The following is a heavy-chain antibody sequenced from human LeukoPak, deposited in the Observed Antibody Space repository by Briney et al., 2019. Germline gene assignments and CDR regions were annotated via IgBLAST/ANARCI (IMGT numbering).Heavy chain of an antibody. D-gene: IGHD2-15*01. CDR1: GFTFSSYG. J-gene: IGHJ6*03. CDR2: IRYDGSNK. Sequence: PGGSLRLSCAASGFTFSSYGMHWVRQAPGKGLEWVAFIRYDGSNKYYADSVKGRFTISRDNSKNTLYLQMNSLRAEDTAVYYCAKDRGGSCRYYYCYMDVWGKGTTVTISS. V-gene: IGHV3-30*02. CDR3: AKDRGGSCRYYYCYMDV.